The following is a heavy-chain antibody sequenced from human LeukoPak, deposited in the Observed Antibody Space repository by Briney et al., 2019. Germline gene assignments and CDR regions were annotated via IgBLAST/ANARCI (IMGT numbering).Heavy chain of an antibody. D-gene: IGHD3-9*01. V-gene: IGHV3-7*05. J-gene: IGHJ4*02. CDR3: ARVGLENPVLRYFDWLSYYFDY. Sequence: GGSLRLSCAASGFTFSSYWMSWVRQAPGKGLEWVANIKQDGSDKYYVDSVKGRFTISRDNAKNSLYLQMNSLRAEDTAVYYCARVGLENPVLRYFDWLSYYFDYWGQGTLVTVSS. CDR1: GFTFSSYW. CDR2: IKQDGSDK.